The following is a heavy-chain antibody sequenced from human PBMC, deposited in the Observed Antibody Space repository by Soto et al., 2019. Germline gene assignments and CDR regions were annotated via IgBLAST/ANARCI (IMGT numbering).Heavy chain of an antibody. CDR2: ISWNSGSI. CDR1: GFTFDDYA. V-gene: IGHV3-9*01. CDR3: AKNAYGSGSYSFDY. Sequence: EVQLVESGGGLVQPGRSLRLSCAASGFTFDDYAMHWVRQAPGKGLEWVSGISWNSGSIGYADSVKGRFTISRDNAKNSLYLQMKSLRAEDTALYYCAKNAYGSGSYSFDYWGQGTLVTVSS. D-gene: IGHD3-10*01. J-gene: IGHJ4*02.